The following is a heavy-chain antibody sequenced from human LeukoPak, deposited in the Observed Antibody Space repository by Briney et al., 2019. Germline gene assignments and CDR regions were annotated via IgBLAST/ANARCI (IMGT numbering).Heavy chain of an antibody. V-gene: IGHV5-51*01. J-gene: IGHJ4*02. Sequence: GESLKISCKGSGYSFTSYWIAWVRQMSGKGLEWMGIIYPGDSDTRYSPSFQGQVTISADKSINTAYLQWSSLKASDTAMYYCSRQDSSGYSFDYWGQGTLVTVSS. CDR2: IYPGDSDT. CDR1: GYSFTSYW. D-gene: IGHD3-22*01. CDR3: SRQDSSGYSFDY.